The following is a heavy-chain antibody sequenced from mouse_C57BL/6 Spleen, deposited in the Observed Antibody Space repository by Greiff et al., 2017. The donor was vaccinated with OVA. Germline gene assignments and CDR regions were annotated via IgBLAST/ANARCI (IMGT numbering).Heavy chain of an antibody. CDR1: GFSLTSYA. J-gene: IGHJ1*03. CDR2: IWTGGGT. CDR3: ARNPYDYQGNWYFDV. D-gene: IGHD2-4*01. V-gene: IGHV2-9-1*01. Sequence: VMLVESGPGLVAPSQSLSITCTVSGFSLTSYAISWVRQPPGKGLEWLGVIWTGGGTNYNSALKSRLSISKDNSKSQVFLKMNSLQTDDTARYYCARNPYDYQGNWYFDVWGTGTTVTVSS.